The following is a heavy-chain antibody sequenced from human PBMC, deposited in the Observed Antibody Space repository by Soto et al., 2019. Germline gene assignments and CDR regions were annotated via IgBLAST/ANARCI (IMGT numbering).Heavy chain of an antibody. D-gene: IGHD3-10*01. J-gene: IGHJ5*02. Sequence: VQLVESGAEVKKPGESLRISCQGSGYVFTTYWISWVRQMPGKGLEWMGRIDPGDSYINYSPSFQGHVTISVDNSISTAYHQFHSLKASDTAIYYSARVRVSAFYDNWFDPWGQGTLVTVSS. V-gene: IGHV5-10-1*03. CDR3: ARVRVSAFYDNWFDP. CDR1: GYVFTTYW. CDR2: IDPGDSYI.